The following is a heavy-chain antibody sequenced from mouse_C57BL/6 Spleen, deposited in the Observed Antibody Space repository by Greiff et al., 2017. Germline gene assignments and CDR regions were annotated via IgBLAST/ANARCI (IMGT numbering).Heavy chain of an antibody. Sequence: VQLQESGAELVRPGASVTLSCKASGYTFTDYEMHWVKQTPVHGLEWIGAIDPETGGTAYNQKFKGKAILTADKSSSTAYMELRSLTSEDSAVYYCTRYAVVATRAMDYWGQGTSVTVSS. CDR2: IDPETGGT. CDR3: TRYAVVATRAMDY. D-gene: IGHD1-1*01. J-gene: IGHJ4*01. CDR1: GYTFTDYE. V-gene: IGHV1-15*01.